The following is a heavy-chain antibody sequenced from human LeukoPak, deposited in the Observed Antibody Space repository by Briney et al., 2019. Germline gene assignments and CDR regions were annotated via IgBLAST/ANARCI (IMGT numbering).Heavy chain of an antibody. D-gene: IGHD4/OR15-4a*01. CDR2: INHSGSA. J-gene: IGHJ3*02. CDR1: GGPFSGYY. CDR3: ARKQRLRRAFDI. Sequence: SETLSLTCAVYGGPFSGYYWSWIRQPPGKGLEWIGEINHSGSANYNPSLKSRVTISVDTSKNQFSLKLSSVTAADTAVYYCARKQRLRRAFDIWGQGTMVTVSS. V-gene: IGHV4-34*01.